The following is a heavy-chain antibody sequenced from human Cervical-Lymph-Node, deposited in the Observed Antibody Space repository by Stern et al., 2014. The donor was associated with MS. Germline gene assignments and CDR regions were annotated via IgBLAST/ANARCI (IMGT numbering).Heavy chain of an antibody. CDR1: GFPFSSYG. Sequence: VHLVESGGAVVQPGRSLRLSCAASGFPFSSYGMHWVRQAPGKGLEWVTVISYDGNHKYYAASVKGRFTISRDNSKNTLHLQMNSVTPDDTAIYYCARDYEDTSMLFDHWGQGTLVTVSS. D-gene: IGHD2-8*01. CDR3: ARDYEDTSMLFDH. CDR2: ISYDGNHK. V-gene: IGHV3-30*03. J-gene: IGHJ4*02.